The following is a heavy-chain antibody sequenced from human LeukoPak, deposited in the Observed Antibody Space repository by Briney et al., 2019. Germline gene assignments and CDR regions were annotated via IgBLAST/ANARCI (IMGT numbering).Heavy chain of an antibody. J-gene: IGHJ4*02. V-gene: IGHV3-23*01. CDR1: GFTFSSYA. D-gene: IGHD3-10*01. CDR2: ISGSGGST. Sequence: PGGSLRLSCAASGFTFSSYAMSWVRQAPGKGLEWVSAISGSGGSTYYADSVKGRFTISRDNSKNTLYLQMNSLRAEDTAVYYCAKDLWYGSGSYTAEQEVYWGQETLVTVSS. CDR3: AKDLWYGSGSYTAEQEVY.